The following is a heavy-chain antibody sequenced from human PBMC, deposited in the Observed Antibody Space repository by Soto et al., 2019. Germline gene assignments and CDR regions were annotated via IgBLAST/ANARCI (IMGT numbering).Heavy chain of an antibody. CDR3: ARAMPRYYYGSGSLYFDY. CDR1: GFTFSSYG. D-gene: IGHD3-10*01. V-gene: IGHV3-33*01. CDR2: IWYDGSNK. Sequence: GSLRLSCAASGFTFSSYGMHWVRQAPGKGLEWVAVIWYDGSNKYYADSVKGRFTISRDNSKNTLYLQMNSLRAEDTAVYYCARAMPRYYYGSGSLYFDYWGQGTLVTVSS. J-gene: IGHJ4*02.